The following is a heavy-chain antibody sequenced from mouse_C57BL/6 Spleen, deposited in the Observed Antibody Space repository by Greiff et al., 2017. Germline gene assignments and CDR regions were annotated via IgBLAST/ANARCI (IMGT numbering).Heavy chain of an antibody. CDR3: AREITTVVAKWYFDV. J-gene: IGHJ1*03. V-gene: IGHV3-6*01. CDR1: GYSITSGYY. Sequence: EESGPGLVKPSQSLSLTCSVTGYSITSGYYWNWIRQFPGNKLEWMGYISYDGSNNYNPSLKNRISITRDTSKNQFFLKLNSVTTEDTATYYCAREITTVVAKWYFDVWGTGTTVTVSS. CDR2: ISYDGSN. D-gene: IGHD1-1*01.